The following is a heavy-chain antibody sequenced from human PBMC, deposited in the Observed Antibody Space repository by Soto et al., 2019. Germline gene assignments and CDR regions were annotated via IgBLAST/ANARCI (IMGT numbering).Heavy chain of an antibody. CDR2: IKTKPDDGTI. CDR3: TTSNLGVDF. CDR1: GLIFSDVW. V-gene: IGHV3-15*01. J-gene: IGHJ4*02. Sequence: GGSLRLSCAASGLIFSDVWMTWVRQAPGKGLEWVGRIKTKPDDGTIDYAAPVRGRFTISRDDSKNTLYLQMTSLTPDDTGVYYCTTSNLGVDFWGPGTLVTVS. D-gene: IGHD1-1*01.